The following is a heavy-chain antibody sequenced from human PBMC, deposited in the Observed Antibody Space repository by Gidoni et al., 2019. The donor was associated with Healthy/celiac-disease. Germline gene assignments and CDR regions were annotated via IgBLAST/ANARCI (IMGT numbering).Heavy chain of an antibody. Sequence: EVQLLESGGGLVQPGGSLRLSCAASGFTFSSYAMSWVRQAPGKGLEWVSAISGSGGSTYYADAVKGRFTSSRDKSKNTLYLKMNSLRAEDTAVYYCAKDPHYCSGGSCYFAPRDYFDYWGQGTLVTVSS. CDR3: AKDPHYCSGGSCYFAPRDYFDY. D-gene: IGHD2-15*01. CDR2: ISGSGGST. CDR1: GFTFSSYA. V-gene: IGHV3-23*01. J-gene: IGHJ4*02.